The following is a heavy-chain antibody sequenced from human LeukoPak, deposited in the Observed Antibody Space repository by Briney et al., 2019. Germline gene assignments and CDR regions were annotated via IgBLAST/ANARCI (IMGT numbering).Heavy chain of an antibody. V-gene: IGHV3-23*01. J-gene: IGHJ4*02. CDR1: GFTFSTHA. CDR2: VGVSGGNT. CDR3: ARRNFFDY. Sequence: GSSLRLSCAASGFTFSTHAMSWVRQAPGKGLEWVSAVGVSGGNTYHADTVKGRFTISRDNSNNTLYLQMNSLRAEDTALYYCARRNFFDYWGQGTLVTVSS.